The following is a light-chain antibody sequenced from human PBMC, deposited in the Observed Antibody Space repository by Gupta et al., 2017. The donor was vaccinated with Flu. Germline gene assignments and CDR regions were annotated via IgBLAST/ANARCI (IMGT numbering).Light chain of an antibody. V-gene: IGLV2-14*01. Sequence: QSALTQPASVSGSPGQSITISCTGTSSDIGAYNYVSWYQHHPGQAPKLLIYSITTRPSGVSDRFSYSESGDTASLTIPVLQAEAESDYYCNSCISSTPLVFGAGTKLTVL. CDR3: NSCISSTPLV. CDR1: SSDIGAYNY. CDR2: SIT. J-gene: IGLJ2*01.